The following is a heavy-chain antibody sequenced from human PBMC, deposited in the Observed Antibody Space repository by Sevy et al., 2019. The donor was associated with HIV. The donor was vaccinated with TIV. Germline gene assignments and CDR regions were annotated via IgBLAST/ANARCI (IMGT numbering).Heavy chain of an antibody. J-gene: IGHJ4*02. CDR2: ISWSSGNI. CDR1: GFTFDDYT. CDR3: VKDRSGSYSFDY. D-gene: IGHD1-26*01. Sequence: GGALRLSCAASGFTFDDYTMKWVRQAPGKGLEWVSGISWSSGNIAYADSVEGRFTISRDNAKNSLYLQMNSLRVEDTALYYCVKDRSGSYSFDYWGQGTLVTVSS. V-gene: IGHV3-9*01.